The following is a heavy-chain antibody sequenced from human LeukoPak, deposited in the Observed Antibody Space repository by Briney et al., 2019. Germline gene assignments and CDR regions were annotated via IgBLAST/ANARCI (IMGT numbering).Heavy chain of an antibody. CDR2: ISSSSSYI. D-gene: IGHD3-10*01. J-gene: IGHJ4*02. CDR3: ASLLLWFGELSDAASDY. V-gene: IGHV3-21*01. Sequence: GGSLRLSCAASGFTFSSYSMNWVRQAPGKGLEWVSSISSSSSYIYYADSVKGRFTISRDNAKNSLYLQMNSLRAEDTAVYYCASLLLWFGELSDAASDYWGQGTLVTVSS. CDR1: GFTFSSYS.